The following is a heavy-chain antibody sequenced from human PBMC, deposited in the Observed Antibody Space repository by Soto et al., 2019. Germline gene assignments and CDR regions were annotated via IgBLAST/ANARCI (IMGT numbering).Heavy chain of an antibody. V-gene: IGHV4-30-4*01. CDR1: GGSISSGEYY. CDR2: IYYSGNT. J-gene: IGHJ4*02. D-gene: IGHD6-13*01. Sequence: PSETLSLTCTVSGGSISSGEYYLRWIRQPPGKGLEWIGYIYYSGNTYYNPSLKSRVTISVGTSKSQFSLKLSSVTAADTAVYYCARSIAAAGGYVYWGQGTLVTVSS. CDR3: ARSIAAAGGYVY.